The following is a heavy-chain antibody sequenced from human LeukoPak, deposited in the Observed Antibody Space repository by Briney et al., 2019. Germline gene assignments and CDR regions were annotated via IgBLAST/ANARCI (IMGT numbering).Heavy chain of an antibody. V-gene: IGHV3-49*04. CDR1: GFTFGDYA. Sequence: GGSLRLSCTASGFTFGDYAMSWVRQAPGKGLEWVGFIRSKAYGGTTEYAASVKGRFTISRDDSKSIAYLQMSSLKTEDTAVYYCTRVRHIVVVTASDAFDIWGQGTMVAVSS. CDR3: TRVRHIVVVTASDAFDI. CDR2: IRSKAYGGTT. D-gene: IGHD2-21*02. J-gene: IGHJ3*02.